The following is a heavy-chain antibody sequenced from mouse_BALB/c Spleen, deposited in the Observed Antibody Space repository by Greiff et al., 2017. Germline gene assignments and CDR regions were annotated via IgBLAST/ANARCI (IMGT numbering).Heavy chain of an antibody. CDR2: IYPGDGDT. J-gene: IGHJ3*01. V-gene: IGHV1-87*01. CDR3: ARNGGLEWGFAY. Sequence: VQLQQSGAELARPGASVKLSCKASGYTFTSYWMQWVKQRPGQGLEWIGAIYPGDGDTRYTQKFKGKATLTADKSSSTAYMQLSSLASEDSAVYFCARNGGLEWGFAYWGQGTLVTVSA. CDR1: GYTFTSYW. D-gene: IGHD1-3*01.